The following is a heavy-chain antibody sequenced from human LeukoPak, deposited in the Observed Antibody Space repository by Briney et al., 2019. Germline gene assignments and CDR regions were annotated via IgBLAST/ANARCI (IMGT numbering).Heavy chain of an antibody. D-gene: IGHD3-22*01. J-gene: IGHJ3*02. Sequence: ASVKVSCKASGYTFTSYDINWVRQATGQGLEWMGWINPNSGGTNYAQKFQGRVTMTRDTSISTAYMELSRLRSDDTAVYYCARDHNYYDSSGYDAFDIWGQGTMVTVSS. CDR3: ARDHNYYDSSGYDAFDI. CDR2: INPNSGGT. CDR1: GYTFTSYD. V-gene: IGHV1-2*02.